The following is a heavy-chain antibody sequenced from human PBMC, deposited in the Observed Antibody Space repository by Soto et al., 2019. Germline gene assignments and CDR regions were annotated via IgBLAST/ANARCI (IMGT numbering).Heavy chain of an antibody. CDR2: VHYTGST. Sequence: QLQLQESGPGLVKPSETLSLTCTVSDGSISRSTFYWGWIRQPPGKGLEWIGRVHYTGSTYYNPSLKSRVTISVASSNNHLSLKVSSVTAEDTAVYYCAIHLYSGDSRCYYGYLCQGALVT. CDR1: DGSISRSTFY. CDR3: AIHLYSGDSRCYYGY. D-gene: IGHD1-26*01. V-gene: IGHV4-39*01. J-gene: IGHJ4*02.